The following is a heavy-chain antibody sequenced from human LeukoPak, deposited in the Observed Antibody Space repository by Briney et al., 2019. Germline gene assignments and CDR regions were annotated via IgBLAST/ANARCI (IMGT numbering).Heavy chain of an antibody. CDR3: ARERIVVVPAAMGGWFDP. V-gene: IGHV3-30*04. J-gene: IGHJ5*02. CDR2: ISYDGSNK. Sequence: PGWSLRLSCAASGFTFSSYAMHWVRQAPGKGLEWVAVISYDGSNKYYADSVKGRFTISRDNSKNTLYLQMNSLRAEDTAVYYCARERIVVVPAAMGGWFDPWGQGTLVTVSS. CDR1: GFTFSSYA. D-gene: IGHD2-2*01.